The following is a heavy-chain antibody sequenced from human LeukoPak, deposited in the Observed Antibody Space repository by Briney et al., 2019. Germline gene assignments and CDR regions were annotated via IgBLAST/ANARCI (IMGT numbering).Heavy chain of an antibody. CDR3: ARIIRLTGGGVGV. Sequence: KPGGSLRLSCAASGFTFSDYNMNWVRQAPGKGLEWVSYITNGGSTIHHADSVKGRFTISRDNAKKTLYLQMNSLRAEDTAVYYWARIIRLTGGGVGVWGQGTTVTVSS. V-gene: IGHV3-11*01. J-gene: IGHJ6*02. CDR2: ITNGGSTI. CDR1: GFTFSDYN. D-gene: IGHD3-9*01.